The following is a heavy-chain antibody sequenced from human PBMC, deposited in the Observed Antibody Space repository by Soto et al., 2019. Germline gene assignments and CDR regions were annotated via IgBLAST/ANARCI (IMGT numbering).Heavy chain of an antibody. J-gene: IGHJ5*02. Sequence: QVQLVQSGAEVKKPGASVKVSCKASGYTFTSYDINWVRQATGQGLEWMGWMNPNSGNTGYAQKFQGRVTMTRNTSISTAYMELSSLRSEDTAVYYCARGSKGSNWYAYWFDPWGQGTLVTVSS. CDR2: MNPNSGNT. CDR1: GYTFTSYD. CDR3: ARGSKGSNWYAYWFDP. V-gene: IGHV1-8*01. D-gene: IGHD6-13*01.